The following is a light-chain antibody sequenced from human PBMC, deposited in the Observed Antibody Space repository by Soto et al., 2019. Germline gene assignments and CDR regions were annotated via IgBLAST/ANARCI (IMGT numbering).Light chain of an antibody. CDR1: SSNIGNNH. J-gene: IGLJ3*02. CDR3: GSWDGSLHGWV. Sequence: QSVLTQPPSVSAAPGQKVTVSCSGTSSNIGNNHVSWYQHLPGTAPKVLIYDNNKRPSVIPDRFSGSKSSTSATLDITGLQTGDEADYYCGSWDGSLHGWVFGGGTKVTVL. CDR2: DNN. V-gene: IGLV1-51*01.